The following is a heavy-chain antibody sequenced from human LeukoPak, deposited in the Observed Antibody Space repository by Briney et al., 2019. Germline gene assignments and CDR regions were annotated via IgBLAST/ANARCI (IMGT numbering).Heavy chain of an antibody. Sequence: GGSLRLSCVGSGFMFSNYYMYWVRQAPGKGLVWVSRIKNAGIDTIYADSVKGRFTVSRDNAKNTVYLQMSSLRAEDTAVYYCARGGYGHNMDVWGEGSTVTVSS. J-gene: IGHJ6*03. D-gene: IGHD3-10*01. V-gene: IGHV3-74*01. CDR1: GFMFSNYY. CDR3: ARGGYGHNMDV. CDR2: IKNAGIDT.